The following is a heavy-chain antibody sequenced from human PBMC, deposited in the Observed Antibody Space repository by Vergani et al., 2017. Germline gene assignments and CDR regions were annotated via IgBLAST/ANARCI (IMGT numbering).Heavy chain of an antibody. V-gene: IGHV3-23*01. CDR2: LTGGGGST. CDR1: GFTFSTYA. D-gene: IGHD1-26*01. J-gene: IGHJ5*01. Sequence: EVQLLESGGSLKQPGGSVRLSCAASGFTFSTYAMHWVRQAPGKGLEWVSALTGGGGSTYYADSFKGRFIISRDKSRDTLYLQMNSLRPEDTATYYCGEDAGSYEYFFDSWGRGTLVTVSS. CDR3: GEDAGSYEYFFDS.